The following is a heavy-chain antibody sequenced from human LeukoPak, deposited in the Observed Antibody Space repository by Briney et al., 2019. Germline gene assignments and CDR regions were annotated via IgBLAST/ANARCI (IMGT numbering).Heavy chain of an antibody. V-gene: IGHV1-18*01. J-gene: IGHJ5*02. CDR1: GYTFPSYG. Sequence: ASVKVSCKASGYTFPSYGISWVRQAPGQGLEWMGWISAYNGNTNYAQKLQGRVTMTTDTSTSTAYMELRSLRSDDTAVYYCALSWSWKNWFDPWGQGTLVTVSS. CDR2: ISAYNGNT. D-gene: IGHD1-1*01. CDR3: ALSWSWKNWFDP.